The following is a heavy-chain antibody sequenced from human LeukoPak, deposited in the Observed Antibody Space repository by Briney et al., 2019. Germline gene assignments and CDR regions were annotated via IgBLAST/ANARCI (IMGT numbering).Heavy chain of an antibody. D-gene: IGHD3-22*01. J-gene: IGHJ4*02. CDR2: ISSTGSNI. Sequence: GGSLRLSCADSGFTFSTYEMNWVRQAPGKGLEWVSYISSTGSNIYYADSVKGRFTISRDNAKNSLYLLMNSLRTEDTAVYYCAATYYYDGSGDYWGQGTLVTVSS. V-gene: IGHV3-48*03. CDR1: GFTFSTYE. CDR3: AATYYYDGSGDY.